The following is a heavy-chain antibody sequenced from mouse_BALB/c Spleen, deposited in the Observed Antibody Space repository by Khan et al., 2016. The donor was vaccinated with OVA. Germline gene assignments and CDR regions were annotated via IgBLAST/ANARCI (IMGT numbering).Heavy chain of an antibody. J-gene: IGHJ3*01. V-gene: IGHV1S135*01. Sequence: VQLQQPGPELMKPGASVKISCKASGYSFTSYYIHWMKQSHGKSLEWIGYIDPFNGGTNYNQKFKGKATLTVDKSSNTAYMHLSSLTSEDSAVXYCARNGFTAWCGYWGQRTLVTVSA. CDR3: ARNGFTAWCGY. D-gene: IGHD1-1*01. CDR1: GYSFTSYY. CDR2: IDPFNGGT.